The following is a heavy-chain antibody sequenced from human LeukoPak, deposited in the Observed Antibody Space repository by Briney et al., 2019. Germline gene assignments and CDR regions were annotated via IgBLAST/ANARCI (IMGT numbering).Heavy chain of an antibody. D-gene: IGHD3/OR15-3a*01. J-gene: IGHJ4*02. V-gene: IGHV4-59*01. Sequence: SETLSLTCTVSGGSMSSYYWSWIRQPPGKGLEWIGYMSYSGSTVYNPSLKRRVTISVDTSTNQFSLKLSSVTAADTAVYYCARELRGRAVDYWGQGTLVTVSS. CDR2: MSYSGST. CDR1: GGSMSSYY. CDR3: ARELRGRAVDY.